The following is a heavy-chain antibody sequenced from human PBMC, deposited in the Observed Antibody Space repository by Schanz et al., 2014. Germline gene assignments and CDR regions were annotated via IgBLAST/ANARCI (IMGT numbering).Heavy chain of an antibody. Sequence: QLQLQESGPGLVKPLETLSLSCSVSGASIHDYYWSWIRQPPGKGLEWFAYFYYSGNTNYNPSFKSRATISVDSSKNQVSLRLNSVTAADTAVYYCASWAPDYFDSWGQGTLVTVSS. V-gene: IGHV4-59*01. CDR3: ASWAPDYFDS. CDR2: FYYSGNT. J-gene: IGHJ4*02. CDR1: GASIHDYY. D-gene: IGHD7-27*01.